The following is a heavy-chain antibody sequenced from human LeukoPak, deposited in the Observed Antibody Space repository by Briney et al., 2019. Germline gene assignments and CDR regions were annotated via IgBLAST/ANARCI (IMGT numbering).Heavy chain of an antibody. CDR3: ARGTMFPYYFDY. Sequence: GGSLRLSCAASGFTFSSYGMHWVRQAPGKGLEWVAFIRYDGSNKYYADSVKGRFTISRDNSKNTLYLQMNSLRAEDTAVYYCARGTMFPYYFDYWGQGTLVTVSS. CDR2: IRYDGSNK. V-gene: IGHV3-30*02. J-gene: IGHJ4*02. CDR1: GFTFSSYG. D-gene: IGHD3-10*02.